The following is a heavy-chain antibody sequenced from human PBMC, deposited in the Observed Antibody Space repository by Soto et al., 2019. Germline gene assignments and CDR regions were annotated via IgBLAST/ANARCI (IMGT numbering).Heavy chain of an antibody. Sequence: PSETLSLTCTVSGGSISSGDYYWSWIRQPPGKGLEGIGYIYYSGSTYYNPSLKSRVTISVDTPKNQFSLRLSSVTAADTAVYYCARHSEMATMYWGQGTLGTGSS. J-gene: IGHJ4*02. D-gene: IGHD5-12*01. V-gene: IGHV4-30-4*01. CDR1: GGSISSGDYY. CDR2: IYYSGST. CDR3: ARHSEMATMY.